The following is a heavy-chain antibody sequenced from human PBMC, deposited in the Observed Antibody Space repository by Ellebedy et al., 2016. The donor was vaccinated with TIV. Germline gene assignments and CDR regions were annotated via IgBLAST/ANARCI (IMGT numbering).Heavy chain of an antibody. J-gene: IGHJ4*02. Sequence: GESLKISCAASGFTFSRFAMTWVRQAPGKGLEWVSAISVSGGTTYYADSVKGRFTISRDNSKNTLYLQMNSLRAEDTAVYYCPKGQRVVTAPFDYWGQGTLITVSS. V-gene: IGHV3-23*01. CDR2: ISVSGGTT. D-gene: IGHD2-21*02. CDR3: PKGQRVVTAPFDY. CDR1: GFTFSRFA.